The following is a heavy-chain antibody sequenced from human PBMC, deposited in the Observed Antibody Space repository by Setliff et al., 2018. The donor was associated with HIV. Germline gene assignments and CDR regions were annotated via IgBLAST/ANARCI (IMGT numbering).Heavy chain of an antibody. CDR3: VARPMIRGKPFDF. D-gene: IGHD3-10*01. CDR1: SASFSGYF. V-gene: IGHV4-34*01. J-gene: IGHJ4*02. CDR2: SNYGGHT. Sequence: LTCAVYSASFSGYFCSWIRHLPGKGLEWIGESNYGGHTNYNPSLKSRVNILVDTSKNQFSLNMTSVTAADTAVYYCVARPMIRGKPFDFWGQGTRVTVSS.